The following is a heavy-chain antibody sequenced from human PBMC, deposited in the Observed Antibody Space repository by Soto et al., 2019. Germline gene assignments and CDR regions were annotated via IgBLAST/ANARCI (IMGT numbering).Heavy chain of an antibody. J-gene: IGHJ4*02. CDR2: VYFSGRT. V-gene: IGHV4-59*01. Sequence: PSETLSLTCTISGGSISSYYWSWIRQTPGKGLEWIGYVYFSGRTNYNPALKSRVTISEDTSKSQFSLKVNSMTAADTAVYYCARYRREAVAGYTLDNWGQGILVIVSS. CDR3: ARYRREAVAGYTLDN. D-gene: IGHD6-13*01. CDR1: GGSISSYY.